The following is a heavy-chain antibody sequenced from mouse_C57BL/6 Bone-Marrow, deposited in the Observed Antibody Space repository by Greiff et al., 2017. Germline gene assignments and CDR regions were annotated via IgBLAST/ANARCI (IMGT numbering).Heavy chain of an antibody. CDR2: IRNKANGYTT. J-gene: IGHJ1*03. D-gene: IGHD1-1*01. V-gene: IGHV7-3*01. CDR3: ARDNYGSSYWYFDV. CDR1: GFTFTDYY. Sequence: EVQGVESGGGLVQPGGSLSLSCAASGFTFTDYYMSWVRQPPGKALEWLGFIRNKANGYTTEYSASVKGRFTISRDNSQSILYLQMNALRAEDSATYYCARDNYGSSYWYFDVWGTGTTVTVSS.